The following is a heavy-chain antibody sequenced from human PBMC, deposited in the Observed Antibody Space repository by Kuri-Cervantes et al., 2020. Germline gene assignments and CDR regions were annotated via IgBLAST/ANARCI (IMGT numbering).Heavy chain of an antibody. CDR1: GFTFGSYT. V-gene: IGHV3-21*01. CDR3: ARAPPAGGKDRGVDY. J-gene: IGHJ4*02. D-gene: IGHD4-23*01. CDR2: ITGSSSYI. Sequence: GGSLRLSCAASGFTFGSYTMNWVRQAPGKGLEWVSSITGSSSYIYYADSVKGRFTISRDNAKNSLYLQMNSLSAEDTAVYYCARAPPAGGKDRGVDYWGQGTLVTVSS.